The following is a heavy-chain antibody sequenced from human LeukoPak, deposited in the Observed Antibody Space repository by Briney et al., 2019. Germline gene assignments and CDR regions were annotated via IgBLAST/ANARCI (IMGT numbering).Heavy chain of an antibody. V-gene: IGHV4-30-4*01. CDR1: GGSISSGDYY. CDR2: IYYSGST. CDR3: ARDGKDYGLDAFDI. D-gene: IGHD3-16*01. Sequence: SETLSLTCTVSGGSISSGDYYRSWIRQPPGRGLEWIGYIYYSGSTYYNPSLKSRVTISVDTSKNQFSLKLSSVTAADTAVYYCARDGKDYGLDAFDIWGQGTMVTVSS. J-gene: IGHJ3*02.